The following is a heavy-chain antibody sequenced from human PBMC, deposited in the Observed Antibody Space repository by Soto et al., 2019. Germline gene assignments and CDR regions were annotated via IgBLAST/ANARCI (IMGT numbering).Heavy chain of an antibody. J-gene: IGHJ4*02. CDR3: ATVIGGLYYFDY. D-gene: IGHD3-16*01. Sequence: QVQLVQSGAEVKKPGASVKVSCKASGYTFTSYAMHWVRQAPGQRLEWMGWINAGNGNTKYSQKFQGRVTITRDTSASTAYMELGSLRSEDTAVYYCATVIGGLYYFDYWGQGTLVTVSS. CDR1: GYTFTSYA. CDR2: INAGNGNT. V-gene: IGHV1-3*01.